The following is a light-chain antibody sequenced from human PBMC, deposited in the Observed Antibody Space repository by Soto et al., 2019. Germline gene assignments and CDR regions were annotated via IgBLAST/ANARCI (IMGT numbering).Light chain of an antibody. CDR1: HCISSY. J-gene: IGKJ1*01. CDR3: QQYYSLPQT. V-gene: IGKV1D-8*01. Sequence: VIWMTQSPSLLSAATGDRVTISCRMSHCISSYLAWYQQKPGKAPELLIYAASTLQSRVPSMFSGSGSGTYFTLTISCLQSEDFATYYCQQYYSLPQTFAQGLNVDTK. CDR2: AAS.